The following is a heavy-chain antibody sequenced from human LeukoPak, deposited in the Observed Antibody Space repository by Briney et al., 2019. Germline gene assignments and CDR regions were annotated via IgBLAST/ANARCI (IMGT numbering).Heavy chain of an antibody. J-gene: IGHJ4*02. CDR1: GASISSGSYY. V-gene: IGHV4-61*02. CDR2: IYNTGPI. D-gene: IGHD5-18*01. Sequence: PSETLSLTCTVSGASISSGSYYWSWVRQPVGKGLEWIGRIYNTGPINYSPSLKSRLTISMDTSKNQFSLKLSSVNATDTAVYYCARGTGEGYTYGRYYFDYWGQGTLVTVSS. CDR3: ARGTGEGYTYGRYYFDY.